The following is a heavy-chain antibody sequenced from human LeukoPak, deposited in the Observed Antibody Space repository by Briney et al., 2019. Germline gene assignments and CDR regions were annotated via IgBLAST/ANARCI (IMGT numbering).Heavy chain of an antibody. CDR2: IYYSGST. D-gene: IGHD3-3*01. J-gene: IGHJ4*02. Sequence: NPSETLSLTCTVSGGSISGDSYYWGWIRQPPGKGREWIVRIYYSGSTYYNPSLKSRVTIPVDTSKSQISLKLTSVTAADPAMYSCARLWSGYRPPDFWGQGALVAVSS. V-gene: IGHV4-39*01. CDR1: GGSISGDSYY. CDR3: ARLWSGYRPPDF.